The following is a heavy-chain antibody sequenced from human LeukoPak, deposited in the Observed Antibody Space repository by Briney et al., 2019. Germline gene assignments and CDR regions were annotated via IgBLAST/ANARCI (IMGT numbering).Heavy chain of an antibody. V-gene: IGHV4-61*02. CDR1: HDSISSGGYY. J-gene: IGHJ4*02. Sequence: SETLSLTCTVSHDSISSGGYYWTWIRQPAGKGLEWIGRIYSSESTKYNPSLQSRLSISVDTSKNQISLRLSSVTAADTAVYYCARHLQGIGLYYGSGSPTGYFDYWGQGTLVTVSS. CDR2: IYSSEST. CDR3: ARHLQGIGLYYGSGSPTGYFDY. D-gene: IGHD3-10*01.